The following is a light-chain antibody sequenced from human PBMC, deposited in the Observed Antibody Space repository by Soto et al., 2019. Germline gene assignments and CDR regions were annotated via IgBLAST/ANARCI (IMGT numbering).Light chain of an antibody. CDR1: QRVTSSY. V-gene: IGKV3D-20*01. Sequence: ELVMTQFPATDAVSSVVIATLSWGASQRVTSSYLAWYQQKPGLAPKLLIYDASIRATGIPDRFSGSGSGTDFTLTISRLEAEDFGVYYCQQYGSSPITCGQGTRLEIK. CDR3: QQYGSSPIT. J-gene: IGKJ5*01. CDR2: DAS.